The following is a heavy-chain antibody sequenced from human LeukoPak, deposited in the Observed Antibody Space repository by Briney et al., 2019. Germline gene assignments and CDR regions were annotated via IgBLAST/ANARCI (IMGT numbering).Heavy chain of an antibody. Sequence: SETLSLTCAVSGGSISSGGYSWSWIRQPPGKGLEWIGYIYHSGSTYYNPSLKSRVTISVDRSKNQFSLKLSSVTAADTAVYYCARAPDNYGDYFLAFDIWGQGTMVTVSS. J-gene: IGHJ3*02. CDR3: ARAPDNYGDYFLAFDI. D-gene: IGHD4-17*01. CDR1: GGSISSGGYS. V-gene: IGHV4-30-2*01. CDR2: IYHSGST.